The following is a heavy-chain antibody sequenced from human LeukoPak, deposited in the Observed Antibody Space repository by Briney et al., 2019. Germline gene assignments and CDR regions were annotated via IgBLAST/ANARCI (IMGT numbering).Heavy chain of an antibody. CDR2: IIPIFGTA. D-gene: IGHD6-13*01. CDR1: GGTFSSYA. CDR3: ARDHTNIAAAGTLDP. Sequence: ASVKVSCKASGGTFSSYAISWVRQAPGQGLEWMGGIIPIFGTANYAQKFQGRVTITTDESTSTAYMELSSLRSEDTAVYYCARDHTNIAAAGTLDPWGQGTLVTVSS. V-gene: IGHV1-69*05. J-gene: IGHJ5*02.